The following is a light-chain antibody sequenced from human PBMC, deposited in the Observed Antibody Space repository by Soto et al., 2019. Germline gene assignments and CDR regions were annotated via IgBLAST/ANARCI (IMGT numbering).Light chain of an antibody. J-gene: IGKJ1*01. CDR2: DAA. CDR3: QQLNGSPWT. V-gene: IGKV1-9*01. Sequence: IQLTHSPSSLSASVGDRVTITCRSSPAIASFLAWYQQKPGTAPKLLIYDAATLQSGVPSRFSGRRSGTEYTLTIGSLQPEDFATYYCQQLNGSPWTLGQGTKVDIK. CDR1: PAIASF.